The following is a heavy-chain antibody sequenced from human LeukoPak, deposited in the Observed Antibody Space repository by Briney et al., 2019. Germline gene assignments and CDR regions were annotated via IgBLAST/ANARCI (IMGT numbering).Heavy chain of an antibody. D-gene: IGHD3-22*01. V-gene: IGHV4-4*07. J-gene: IGHJ6*03. Sequence: SETLSLTCTVSGGSINSYWSWIRQPAGKGLEWIGRIYTSGSTNYNPSLKSRVTMSVDTSKNQFSLKLSSVTAADTAVYYCAREEASSGYYYYMDVWGKGTTVTISS. CDR1: GGSINSY. CDR3: AREEASSGYYYYMDV. CDR2: IYTSGST.